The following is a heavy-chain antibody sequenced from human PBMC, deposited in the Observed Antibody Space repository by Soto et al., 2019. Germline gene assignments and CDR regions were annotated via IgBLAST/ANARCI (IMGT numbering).Heavy chain of an antibody. CDR2: INHSGST. D-gene: IGHD1-26*01. Sequence: SETLSLTCAVYGGSFVGYYCSCIRQPPFKWLEWIGEINHSGSTNYNPSLKSRVTISVDTSKNQFSLKLSSVTAADTAVYYCARGRSGSYYDSKRYYFDYWGQGTLVTVSS. CDR3: ARGRSGSYYDSKRYYFDY. V-gene: IGHV4-34*01. J-gene: IGHJ4*02. CDR1: GGSFVGYY.